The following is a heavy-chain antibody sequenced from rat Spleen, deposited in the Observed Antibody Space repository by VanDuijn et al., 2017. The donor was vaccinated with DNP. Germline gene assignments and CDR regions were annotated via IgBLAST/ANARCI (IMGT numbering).Heavy chain of an antibody. J-gene: IGHJ2*01. CDR2: INYDGSSS. Sequence: EVQLVESGGDLVQPGRSLKLSCAASGFTFSDYNMAWVRQAPKKGLEWVATINYDGSSSYYRDSVKGRFTISRDYAKSTLYLQMDSLRSEDTATYYCASPLDYFDYWGQGVMVTVSS. CDR3: ASPLDYFDY. V-gene: IGHV5-7*01. CDR1: GFTFSDYN.